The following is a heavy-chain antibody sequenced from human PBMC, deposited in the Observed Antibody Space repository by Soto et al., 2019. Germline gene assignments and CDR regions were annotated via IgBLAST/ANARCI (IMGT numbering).Heavy chain of an antibody. Sequence: SETLSLICPVSGASISSYYGSWIRQPPGKGMEWIGYIYDSGTTNYIPSLESRVTMSVDTSRNQFARRLSSVTAADTAMYFCAGPHISGYYVPFDYWGQGALVTVSS. CDR2: IYDSGTT. V-gene: IGHV4-59*13. CDR1: GASISSYY. J-gene: IGHJ4*02. CDR3: AGPHISGYYVPFDY. D-gene: IGHD6-19*01.